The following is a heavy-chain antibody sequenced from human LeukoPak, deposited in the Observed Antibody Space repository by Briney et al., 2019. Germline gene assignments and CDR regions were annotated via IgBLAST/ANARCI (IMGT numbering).Heavy chain of an antibody. CDR2: IWYDGSNK. D-gene: IGHD3-10*01. V-gene: IGHV3-33*01. CDR3: ARDGGIGELGGY. Sequence: PGGSLRLSCAASGFTFSSYGMHWVRQAPGKGLEWVAVIWYDGSNKYYADSVKGRFTISRDNSKNTLYLQMNSLRAEDTAVYYCARDGGIGELGGYWGQGTLVTVSS. J-gene: IGHJ4*02. CDR1: GFTFSSYG.